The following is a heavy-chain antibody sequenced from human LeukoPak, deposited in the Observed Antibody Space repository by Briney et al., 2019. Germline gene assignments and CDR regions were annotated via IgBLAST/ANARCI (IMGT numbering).Heavy chain of an antibody. J-gene: IGHJ6*03. CDR3: ASQTSYFYFMDV. CDR2: VNSDGSLT. Sequence: GGSLRLSCVAPGFTFRSYWMHWVRHAPGKGLVWLSRVNSDGSLTTYADSVRGRFTISRDNAKNTLYLHVHSLRVEDTAVYYCASQTSYFYFMDVWGKGTTVTVSS. CDR1: GFTFRSYW. V-gene: IGHV3-74*01.